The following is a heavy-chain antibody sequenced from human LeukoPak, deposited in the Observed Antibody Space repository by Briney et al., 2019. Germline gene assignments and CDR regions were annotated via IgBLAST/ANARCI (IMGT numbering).Heavy chain of an antibody. D-gene: IGHD3-10*01. CDR1: GFTFSSFT. V-gene: IGHV3-23*01. CDR3: AKRRGDSSDSHIDY. Sequence: PGGSLRLSCAASGFTFSSFTMSWVRQAPGKGLEWVSGISGNGYSTYNEDAVKGRFTISRDNSENTLYLQMNSLRAEDTAVYYCAKRRGDSSDSHIDYWGQGTLVTVSS. J-gene: IGHJ4*02. CDR2: ISGNGYST.